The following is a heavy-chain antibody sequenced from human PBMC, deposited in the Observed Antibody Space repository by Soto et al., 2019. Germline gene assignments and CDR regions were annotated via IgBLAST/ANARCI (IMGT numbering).Heavy chain of an antibody. J-gene: IGHJ4*02. CDR3: ARQGWELRSPFDY. D-gene: IGHD1-26*01. Sequence: PSETLSLTCTVSGGSISRSSYYWGWIRQPPGKGLEWIGSIYYSGSTYYNPSLKSRVTISVDTSKNQFSLKLSSVTAADTAVYYCARQGWELRSPFDYWGQGTLVTVSS. V-gene: IGHV4-39*01. CDR1: GGSISRSSYY. CDR2: IYYSGST.